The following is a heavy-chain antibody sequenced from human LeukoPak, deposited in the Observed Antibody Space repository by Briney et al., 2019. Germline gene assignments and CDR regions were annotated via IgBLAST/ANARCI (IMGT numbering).Heavy chain of an antibody. CDR1: GGSISSYY. Sequence: SETLSLTCTVSGGSISSYYWSWIRQPAGKGLEWIGRIYTSGSTNYNPSLKSRVTMSVDTSKNQFSLKLSPVTAADTAVYYCARDFGSYGGNSFYYYMDVWGKGITVTISS. D-gene: IGHD4-23*01. CDR3: ARDFGSYGGNSFYYYMDV. J-gene: IGHJ6*03. V-gene: IGHV4-4*07. CDR2: IYTSGST.